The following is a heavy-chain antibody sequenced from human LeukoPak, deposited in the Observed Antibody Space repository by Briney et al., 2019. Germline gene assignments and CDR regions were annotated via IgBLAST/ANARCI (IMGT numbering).Heavy chain of an antibody. Sequence: GGSLRLSCAASGFTFSSYAMSWVRQAPGKGLEWVSAISGSGGSTYYADSVKGRFTISRDNSKNTLYLQMNSLRAEDTAVYYCARDGMLYCSGGSCYYFDYWGQGTLVTVSS. D-gene: IGHD2-15*01. CDR1: GFTFSSYA. CDR3: ARDGMLYCSGGSCYYFDY. CDR2: ISGSGGST. V-gene: IGHV3-23*01. J-gene: IGHJ4*02.